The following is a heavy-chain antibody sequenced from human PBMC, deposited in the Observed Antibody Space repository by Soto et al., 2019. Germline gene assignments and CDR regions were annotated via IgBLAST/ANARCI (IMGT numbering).Heavy chain of an antibody. CDR1: GGTFSSYT. Sequence: QVQLVQSGAEVKKPGSSVKVSCKASGGTFSSYTISWVRQAPGQGLEWMGRIIPILGIANYAQKFQGRVTITAAKSTSTDYMELSSLRSEDKAVYYCARGYYDILTGPPNFDYWGQGTLVTVSS. J-gene: IGHJ4*02. CDR3: ARGYYDILTGPPNFDY. D-gene: IGHD3-9*01. V-gene: IGHV1-69*02. CDR2: IIPILGIA.